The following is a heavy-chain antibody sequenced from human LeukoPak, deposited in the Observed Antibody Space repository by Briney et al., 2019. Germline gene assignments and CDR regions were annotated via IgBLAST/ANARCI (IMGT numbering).Heavy chain of an antibody. CDR1: GYTFTSYD. D-gene: IGHD2-2*01. CDR2: MNPNSGNT. Sequence: SVKVSCKASGYTFTSYDINWVRQATGQGLEWMGWMNPNSGNTGYAQKFQGRVTMTRDTSTSTVYMELSSLRSEDTAVYYCARDMVPAASFDYWGQGTLVTVSS. J-gene: IGHJ4*02. V-gene: IGHV1-8*01. CDR3: ARDMVPAASFDY.